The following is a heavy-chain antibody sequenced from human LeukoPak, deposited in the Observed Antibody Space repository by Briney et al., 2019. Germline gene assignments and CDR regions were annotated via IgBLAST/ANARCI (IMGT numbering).Heavy chain of an antibody. Sequence: SETLSLTCAVSGYSISSRYNWDWIRQPPGKGLEWIGSIYHTGSTYYNPSLQSRVTISLDSPKNQFSLKFTSVTAAEAAVYYAARGGTAVVMALTYYFDTWGQGTPVTVSS. D-gene: IGHD3-22*01. CDR2: IYHTGST. V-gene: IGHV4-38-2*01. CDR3: ARGGTAVVMALTYYFDT. CDR1: GYSISSRYN. J-gene: IGHJ4*02.